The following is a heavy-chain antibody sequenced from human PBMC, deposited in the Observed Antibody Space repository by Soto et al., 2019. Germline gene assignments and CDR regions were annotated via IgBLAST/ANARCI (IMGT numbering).Heavy chain of an antibody. J-gene: IGHJ4*02. D-gene: IGHD3-22*01. CDR1: GYTFTSYA. CDR3: ARDRLRGYDSSGFYS. CDR2: INPSDGNR. V-gene: IGHV1-3*01. Sequence: ASVKVSCKASGYTFTSYAMHWVRQAPGQGLEWMGWINPSDGNRKFAQKFEDRVTMTTATSTNTVFLELRSLKSDDTAIYYCARDRLRGYDSSGFYSWGQGTMVTVSS.